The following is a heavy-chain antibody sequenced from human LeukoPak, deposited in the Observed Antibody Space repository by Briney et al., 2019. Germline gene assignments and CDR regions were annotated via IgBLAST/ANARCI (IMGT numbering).Heavy chain of an antibody. J-gene: IGHJ6*02. CDR3: ARDLEWELSAHYYYGMDV. V-gene: IGHV3-21*01. CDR2: ISSSSSYI. Sequence: GGSLRLSCAASGFTFSSYGMNWVRQAPGKGLEWVSSISSSSSYIYYADSVKGRFTISRDNAKNSLYLQMNSLRAEDTAVYYCARDLEWELSAHYYYGMDVWGQGTTVTVSS. CDR1: GFTFSSYG. D-gene: IGHD1-26*01.